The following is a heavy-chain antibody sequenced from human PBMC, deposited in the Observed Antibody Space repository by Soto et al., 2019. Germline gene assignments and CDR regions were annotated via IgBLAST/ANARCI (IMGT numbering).Heavy chain of an antibody. CDR1: GYTFTSYG. V-gene: IGHV1-18*01. D-gene: IGHD6-19*01. CDR3: ARGNVYSSGWYLPARDAFDI. Sequence: QVQLVQSGAEVKKPGASVKVSCKASGYTFTSYGISWVRQAPGQGLEWMGWISAYNGNTNYAQKLQGRVTMTTDTATSTAYMELRSLRSDDTAVYYCARGNVYSSGWYLPARDAFDIWGQGTMVTVSS. J-gene: IGHJ3*02. CDR2: ISAYNGNT.